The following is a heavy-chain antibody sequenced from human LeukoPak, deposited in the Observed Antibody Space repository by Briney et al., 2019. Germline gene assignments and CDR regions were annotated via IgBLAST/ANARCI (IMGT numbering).Heavy chain of an antibody. Sequence: GGSLRLSCAASGFTFSNYWMTWVRQAPGKGLEWVSGISDNGGGTYYADSVKGRFTISRDNSKNMLYLQMNSLRAEDTAVYYCAKESGALGAPLYDYWGRGILVTASS. D-gene: IGHD4/OR15-4a*01. J-gene: IGHJ4*02. CDR3: AKESGALGAPLYDY. CDR1: GFTFSNYW. V-gene: IGHV3-23*01. CDR2: ISDNGGGT.